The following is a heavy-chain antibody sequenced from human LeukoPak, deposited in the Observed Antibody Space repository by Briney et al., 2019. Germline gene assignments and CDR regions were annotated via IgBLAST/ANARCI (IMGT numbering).Heavy chain of an antibody. V-gene: IGHV4-39*06. CDR3: AREEAYCISTRCYFRFYYYYDRDV. D-gene: IGHD2-2*01. Sequence: PSETLSLTCTVSGGSISSSSYYWGWIRQPPGKGVEWIGSIYYSGSTYYNPSLKSRVTISVDTSKNQFALKLSSVTAADTALYYSAREEAYCISTRCYFRFYYYYDRDVWGKGTTVTVSS. CDR1: GGSISSSSYY. J-gene: IGHJ6*03. CDR2: IYYSGST.